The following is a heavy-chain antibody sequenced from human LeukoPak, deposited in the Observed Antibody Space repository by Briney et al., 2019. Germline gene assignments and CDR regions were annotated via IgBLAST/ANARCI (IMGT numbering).Heavy chain of an antibody. J-gene: IGHJ4*02. D-gene: IGHD6-19*01. CDR2: ISTYNGNT. V-gene: IGHV1-18*04. CDR1: GYSFTSYG. Sequence: ASVKVSCRASGYSFTSYGISWVRQAPGQGLEWMAWISTYNGNTHYAQNLQGRVTVTTDTSTGTAYMELRGLRSDDTAVYYCVREGSGRPFDYWGQGTLVTVSS. CDR3: VREGSGRPFDY.